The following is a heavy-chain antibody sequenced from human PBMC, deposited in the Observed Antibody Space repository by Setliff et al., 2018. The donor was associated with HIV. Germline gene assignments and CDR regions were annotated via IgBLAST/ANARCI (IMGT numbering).Heavy chain of an antibody. Sequence: PGGSLRLSCIASGFSFNNYYMTWVRQAPGKGLEWVSVISESGYSADSVKGRFTISRDNAKNSLYLQMNSLGAEDTAVYYCAKSYFDRSGYLGSWGQGTLVTVSS. CDR1: GFSFNNYY. CDR2: ISESG. D-gene: IGHD3-22*01. V-gene: IGHV3-23*01. J-gene: IGHJ5*02. CDR3: AKSYFDRSGYLGS.